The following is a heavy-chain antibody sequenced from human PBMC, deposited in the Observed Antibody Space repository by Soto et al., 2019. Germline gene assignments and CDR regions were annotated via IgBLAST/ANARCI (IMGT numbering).Heavy chain of an antibody. Sequence: PGGSLRLSCAASGFTFSSYAMSWVRQAPGKGLEWVSAISGSGGSTYYADSVKGRFTISRDNSKNTLYLQMNSLRAEDTAVYYCAKDGLVSWYSSGWYQDYWGQGTLVTVSS. CDR3: AKDGLVSWYSSGWYQDY. J-gene: IGHJ4*02. CDR2: ISGSGGST. CDR1: GFTFSSYA. V-gene: IGHV3-23*01. D-gene: IGHD6-19*01.